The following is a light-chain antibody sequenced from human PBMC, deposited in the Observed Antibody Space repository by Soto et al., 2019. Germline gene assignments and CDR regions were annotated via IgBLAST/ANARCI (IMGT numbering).Light chain of an antibody. CDR1: SSDIGGYNY. CDR2: EVS. J-gene: IGLJ3*02. CDR3: NSYASTYVLV. V-gene: IGLV2-14*01. Sequence: QSALTQPASVSGSPGQSITISCTGTSSDIGGYNYVSWYQQHAGKAPKLMIYEVSNRPSGVSHRFSGSKSCNTASLTISGLQAEDEADYYCNSYASTYVLVFGGGTKLTVL.